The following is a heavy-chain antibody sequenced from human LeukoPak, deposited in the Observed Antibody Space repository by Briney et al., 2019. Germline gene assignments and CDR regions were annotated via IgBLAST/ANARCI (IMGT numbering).Heavy chain of an antibody. Sequence: PGGSLRLSCAASGFTFSSYGMHWVRQAPGKGLEWVAVISYDGSNKYYADSVKGRFTISRDNSKNTLYLQMNSLRAEDTAVYYCAKIRDAFDIWGQGTMVTVPS. CDR2: ISYDGSNK. CDR1: GFTFSSYG. J-gene: IGHJ3*02. V-gene: IGHV3-30*18. CDR3: AKIRDAFDI.